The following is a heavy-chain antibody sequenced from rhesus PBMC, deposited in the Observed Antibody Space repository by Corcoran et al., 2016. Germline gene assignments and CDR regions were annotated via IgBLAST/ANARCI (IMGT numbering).Heavy chain of an antibody. Sequence: QVQLQESGPGLVKSSETLSLTCAVSGASISSYWWTWIRQPPGKGLEGIGEIYGNSGSTDYNPSLKSRVTISKDASKNQFSLKLNSVTAADTAVYYCASEFVYWGQGVLVTVSS. V-gene: IGHV4-80*01. J-gene: IGHJ4*01. CDR1: GASISSYW. CDR3: ASEFVY. CDR2: IYGNSGST.